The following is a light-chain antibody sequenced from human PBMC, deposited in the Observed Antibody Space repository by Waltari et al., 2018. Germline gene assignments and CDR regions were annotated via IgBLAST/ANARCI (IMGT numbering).Light chain of an antibody. CDR2: RNN. J-gene: IGLJ3*02. CDR1: SSNIGSNY. Sequence: QSILTQPPSASGTPGQRVTIPCSGSSSNIGSNYVSWYQQLPGTAPKLLIYRNNQRPSGVPDRFSGSKSGTSASLAISGLRSEDEADYYCAAWDDSLSAWVFGGGTKLTVL. V-gene: IGLV1-47*01. CDR3: AAWDDSLSAWV.